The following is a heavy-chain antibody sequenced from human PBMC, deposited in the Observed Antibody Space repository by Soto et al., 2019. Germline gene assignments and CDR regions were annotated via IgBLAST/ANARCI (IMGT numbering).Heavy chain of an antibody. CDR2: ISYDGSNK. CDR1: GFTFSSYG. V-gene: IGHV3-30*18. D-gene: IGHD5-12*01. CDR3: AKDISGYDSPHYFDY. Sequence: GGSLRLSCAASGFTFSSYGMHWVRQAPGKGLEWVAVISYDGSNKYYADSVKGRFTISRDNSKNTLYLQMNSLRAEDTAVYYCAKDISGYDSPHYFDYWGQGTLVTVSS. J-gene: IGHJ4*02.